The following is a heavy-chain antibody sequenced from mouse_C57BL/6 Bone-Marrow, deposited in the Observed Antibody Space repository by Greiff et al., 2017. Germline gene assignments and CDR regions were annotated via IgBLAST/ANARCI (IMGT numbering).Heavy chain of an antibody. Sequence: QVQLQQSGAELVRPGTSVKMSCKASGYTFTNYWIGWAKQRPGHGLEWIGDIYPGGGYTNYNEKFKGKATLTADKSSSTAYMQFSSLTSEDSAIYYCATYYSNSFDYWGQGTTLTVSS. CDR2: IYPGGGYT. CDR1: GYTFTNYW. V-gene: IGHV1-63*01. D-gene: IGHD2-12*01. CDR3: ATYYSNSFDY. J-gene: IGHJ2*01.